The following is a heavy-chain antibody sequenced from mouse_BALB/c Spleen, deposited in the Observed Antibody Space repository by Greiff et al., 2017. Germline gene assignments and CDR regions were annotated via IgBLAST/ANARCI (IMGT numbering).Heavy chain of an antibody. CDR2: ISSGGSYT. Sequence: VQLKESGGDLVKPGGSLKLSCAASGFTFSSYGMSWVRQTPDKRLEWVATISSGGSYTYYPDSVKGRFTISRDNAKNTLYLQMSSLKSEDTAMYYCARHLDVWGAGTTVTVSS. J-gene: IGHJ1*01. CDR3: ARHLDV. CDR1: GFTFSSYG. V-gene: IGHV5-6*01.